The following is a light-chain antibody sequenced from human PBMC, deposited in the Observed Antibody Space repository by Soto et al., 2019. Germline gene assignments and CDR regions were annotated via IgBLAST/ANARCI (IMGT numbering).Light chain of an antibody. CDR3: QQYDHLPFT. CDR2: AAY. V-gene: IGKV1-33*01. J-gene: IGKJ3*01. CDR1: QSISTY. Sequence: DIMLTQSRSSLSASVGDRVTITCRASQSISTYLNWYQQKPGTAPKLLIYAAYTLQSGVPSRFSGSGSGTDFTFTISSLQPEDIATYYCQQYDHLPFTFGPGTKVDIK.